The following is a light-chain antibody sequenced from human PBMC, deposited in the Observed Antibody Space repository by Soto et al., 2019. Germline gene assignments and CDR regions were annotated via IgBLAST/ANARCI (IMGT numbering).Light chain of an antibody. CDR2: EVT. CDR1: RSDVGAYNY. V-gene: IGLV2-14*01. Sequence: QSVLTQPASVSVSPGQSIAMSCTGTRSDVGAYNYVSWYQQHPGKAPKLMISEVTNRPSGVSDRFSGSKSGNTASLTISGLQAEDEADYYCSSFTSRFTFVFGTGTKVTVL. J-gene: IGLJ1*01. CDR3: SSFTSRFTFV.